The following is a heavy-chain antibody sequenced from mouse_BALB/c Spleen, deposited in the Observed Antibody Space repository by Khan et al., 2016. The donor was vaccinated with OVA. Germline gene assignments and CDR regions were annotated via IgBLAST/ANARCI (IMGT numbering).Heavy chain of an antibody. CDR1: GYSITSDYA. V-gene: IGHV3-2*02. CDR2: ITYSGGT. J-gene: IGHJ3*01. CDR3: ARWFAY. Sequence: EVQLQESGPGLVKPSQSLSLTCTVTGYSITSDYAWNWIRQFPGNKLEWMGYITYSGGTSYHPPLKSRISITRDTSKNQFFLRLNSVTTADSATYYCARWFAYWGQGTLVTVS.